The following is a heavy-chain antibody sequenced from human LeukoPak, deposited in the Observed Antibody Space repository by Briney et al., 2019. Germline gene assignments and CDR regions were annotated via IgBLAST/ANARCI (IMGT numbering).Heavy chain of an antibody. J-gene: IGHJ4*02. Sequence: GGSLRLSCAASGFTFSSDSMNWVRQAPGKGLEWVSSISSSSSYIYYADSVKGRFTISRDNAKNSLYLQMNSLRAEDTAVYYCARRNSSSSAGWDYWGQGTLVTVSS. CDR1: GFTFSSDS. CDR3: ARRNSSSSAGWDY. CDR2: ISSSSSYI. D-gene: IGHD6-6*01. V-gene: IGHV3-21*01.